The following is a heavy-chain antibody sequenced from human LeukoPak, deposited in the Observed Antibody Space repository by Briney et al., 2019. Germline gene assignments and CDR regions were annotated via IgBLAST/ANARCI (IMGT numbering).Heavy chain of an antibody. J-gene: IGHJ4*02. CDR3: VRNGRHYFDF. Sequence: PSETLSLTCAVSADSINSRNWWSWVRQSPGKGLEWIGEFCHCGSTNYNPSLKSRATISVDKSKSQFSLKLNFVSAADTAVYHCVRNGRHYFDFWGQGTLVTVSS. CDR1: ADSINSRNW. CDR2: FCHCGST. V-gene: IGHV4-4*02. D-gene: IGHD2-8*01.